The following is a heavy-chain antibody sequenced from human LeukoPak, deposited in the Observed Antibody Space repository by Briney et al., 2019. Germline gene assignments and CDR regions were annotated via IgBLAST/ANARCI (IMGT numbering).Heavy chain of an antibody. CDR1: GFTFSSYA. J-gene: IGHJ4*02. CDR3: AKDRIAARPGDY. CDR2: ISGSGGST. V-gene: IGHV3-23*01. D-gene: IGHD6-6*01. Sequence: GALRLSCAASGFTFSSYAMSWVRQAPGKGLEWVSAISGSGGSTYYADSVKGRFTISRDNSKNTLYLQMNSLRAEDTAVYYCAKDRIAARPGDYWGQGTLVTVSS.